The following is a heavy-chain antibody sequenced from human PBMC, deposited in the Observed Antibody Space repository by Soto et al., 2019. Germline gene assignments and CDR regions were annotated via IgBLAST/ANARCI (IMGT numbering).Heavy chain of an antibody. CDR3: AKVLDYYDSSGLDAFDI. Sequence: PGGSLRVSCAAAGVTFDDYAMHWVRQAPGKGLEWVSGISGNSGSIGYADSVKGRFTISRDNAKNSLYLQMNSLRAEDTALYYCAKVLDYYDSSGLDAFDIWGQGTMVTVS. V-gene: IGHV3-9*01. CDR1: GVTFDDYA. CDR2: ISGNSGSI. J-gene: IGHJ3*02. D-gene: IGHD3-22*01.